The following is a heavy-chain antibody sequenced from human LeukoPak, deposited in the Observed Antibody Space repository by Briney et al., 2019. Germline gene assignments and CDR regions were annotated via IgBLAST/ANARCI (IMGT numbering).Heavy chain of an antibody. D-gene: IGHD6-6*01. Sequence: SVKVSCKASGGTFSTYAISWVRQAPGQGLEWMGGIIPIFGTTNYAQKFQGRVTITTDESTSTAYMELSSLRSEDTAVYYCARDRSFSSPDAFDIWGQGTMVTVSS. J-gene: IGHJ3*02. CDR1: GGTFSTYA. V-gene: IGHV1-69*05. CDR3: ARDRSFSSPDAFDI. CDR2: IIPIFGTT.